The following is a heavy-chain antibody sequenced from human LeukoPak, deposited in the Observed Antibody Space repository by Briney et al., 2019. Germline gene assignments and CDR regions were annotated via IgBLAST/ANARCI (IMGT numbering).Heavy chain of an antibody. CDR1: GDSISTYY. V-gene: IGHV4-59*01. CDR2: IYYSGST. J-gene: IGHJ5*02. CDR3: ARGVQLWLSSWFDP. Sequence: ASETLSLTCTVSGDSISTYYWTWIRQSPGKGLEWIGYIYYSGSTNYNPSLKSRVTISVDTSKNQFSLKLSSVTAADTAVYYCARGVQLWLSSWFDPWGQGTLVTVSS. D-gene: IGHD5-18*01.